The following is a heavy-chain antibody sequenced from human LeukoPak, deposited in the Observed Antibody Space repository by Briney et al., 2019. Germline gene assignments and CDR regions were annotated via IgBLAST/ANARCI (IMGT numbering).Heavy chain of an antibody. Sequence: ASVKVSCKASGYTFTIYGISWVPQAPGQGLECMGWISAYNGNTNYAQKLQGRVTMTTDTSTSTAYMELRSLRSDDTAVYYCARDRAIFGVVIPFDYWVQGTLVTVSS. CDR1: GYTFTIYG. CDR2: ISAYNGNT. CDR3: ARDRAIFGVVIPFDY. D-gene: IGHD3-3*01. J-gene: IGHJ4*02. V-gene: IGHV1-18*01.